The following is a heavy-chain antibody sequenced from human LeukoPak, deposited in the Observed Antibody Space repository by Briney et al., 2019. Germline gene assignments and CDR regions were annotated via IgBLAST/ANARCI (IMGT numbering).Heavy chain of an antibody. CDR2: IIPIFGTA. CDR1: GGTFSSYA. D-gene: IGHD3-22*01. J-gene: IGHJ6*02. CDR3: ARATYYYDSSGYTPYYYYYGMDV. V-gene: IGHV1-69*01. Sequence: ASVKVSCKASGGTFSSYAISWVRQAPGQGLEWMGGIIPIFGTANYAQKFQGRVTITADESTSTAYMELSSLRSEDTAVYYCARATYYYDSSGYTPYYYYYGMDVWGQGTTVTVSS.